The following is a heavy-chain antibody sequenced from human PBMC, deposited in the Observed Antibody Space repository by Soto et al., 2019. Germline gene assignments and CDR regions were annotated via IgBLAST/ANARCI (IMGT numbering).Heavy chain of an antibody. CDR1: GGSISSYS. V-gene: IGHV4-59*01. Sequence: PSETLSLTCTVXGGSISSYSWSWIRQPPGKGLEWIGYIYYSGSTDYNPSLKSRVTISVDPSKNQFSLKLSSVTAADTAVYYCARDIFRRGIKSLGYYYYYYMDVWGKGTTVTVSS. CDR3: ARDIFRRGIKSLGYYYYYYMDV. CDR2: IYYSGST. D-gene: IGHD5-12*01. J-gene: IGHJ6*03.